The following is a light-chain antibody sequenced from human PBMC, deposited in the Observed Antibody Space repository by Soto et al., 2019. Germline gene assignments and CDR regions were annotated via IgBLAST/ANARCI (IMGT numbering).Light chain of an antibody. V-gene: IGLV1-44*01. CDR2: SND. CDR1: SSNIGSTA. J-gene: IGLJ7*01. Sequence: QLVLTQPPSVSGTPGQRVSISCSGGSSNIGSTAVDWYQQVPGMAPKLLIYSNDQRPSGVPDRFSGSKSGTSGSLVISGLQSEDEADYFCATWDYDLNGVVFGGGTQLTVL. CDR3: ATWDYDLNGVV.